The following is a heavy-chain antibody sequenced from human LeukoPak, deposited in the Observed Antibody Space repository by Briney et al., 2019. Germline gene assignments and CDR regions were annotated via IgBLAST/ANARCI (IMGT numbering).Heavy chain of an antibody. CDR3: AKGSGNGYGSGPFDY. V-gene: IGHV3-23*01. Sequence: GGTLRLSCAASGFTFSNSGVSWVRQAPGKGLEWVSAISTDAGETHYADSVKGRFTISRDNSKNTVSLQMSSLRAEDTALYYCAKGSGNGYGSGPFDYWGQGTLVTVSS. CDR2: ISTDAGET. CDR1: GFTFSNSG. D-gene: IGHD3-10*01. J-gene: IGHJ4*02.